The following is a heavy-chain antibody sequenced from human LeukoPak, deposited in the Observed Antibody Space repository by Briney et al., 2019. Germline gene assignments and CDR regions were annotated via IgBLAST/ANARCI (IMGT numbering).Heavy chain of an antibody. J-gene: IGHJ3*02. D-gene: IGHD6-19*01. V-gene: IGHV3-23*01. CDR1: GFTFSTYA. CDR2: ISGSGGST. CDR3: AAISGWSVDAFDI. Sequence: GGSLRLSCAASGFTFSTYAMSWVRQAPGKGLEWVSAISGSGGSTYYADSVKGRFTISRDNAKNSLYLQMNSLRAEDTAVYYCAAISGWSVDAFDIWGQGTMVTVSS.